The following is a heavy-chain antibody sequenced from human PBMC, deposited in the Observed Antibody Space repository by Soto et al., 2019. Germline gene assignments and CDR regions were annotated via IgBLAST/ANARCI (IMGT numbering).Heavy chain of an antibody. D-gene: IGHD3-16*01. CDR1: GFKFSNYA. Sequence: GGSPRLSYAASGFKFSNYAMSWVRQAPGKGLEWVSLISATGGGTYYADSVKGRFTISRDNSHNTLYLQVHSLTAEDTAVYYCAKDRRAGGNSAFYFDFWGQGAQVTVSS. CDR2: ISATGGGT. J-gene: IGHJ4*02. V-gene: IGHV3-23*01. CDR3: AKDRRAGGNSAFYFDF.